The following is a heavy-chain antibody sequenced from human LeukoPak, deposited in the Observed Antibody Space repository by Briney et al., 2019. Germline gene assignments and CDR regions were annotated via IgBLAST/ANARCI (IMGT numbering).Heavy chain of an antibody. CDR1: GFTFSSNA. D-gene: IGHD2-15*01. J-gene: IGHJ6*03. CDR3: AKERIVVVVAAKGYYYMDV. V-gene: IGHV3-23*01. CDR2: ISGSGGST. Sequence: GGSLRLSCAVSGFTFSSNAMSWVRQAPGKGLEWVSAISGSGGSTYYADSVKGRFTISRDNSKNTLYLQMNSLRAEDTAVYYCAKERIVVVVAAKGYYYMDVWGKGTTVTVSS.